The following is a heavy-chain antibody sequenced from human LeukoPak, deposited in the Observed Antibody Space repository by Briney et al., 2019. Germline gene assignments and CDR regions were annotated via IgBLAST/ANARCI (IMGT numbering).Heavy chain of an antibody. V-gene: IGHV3-7*01. CDR3: AREVLGTTSGFDY. Sequence: GGSLRLSCAASGFTFNLYWMSWVRRAPGKGLEWVAHIKQDGTETYSLASVKGRFTISRDNAKDLLYLQMNSLRAEDTAMYYCAREVLGTTSGFDYWGQGNLVTVSS. J-gene: IGHJ4*02. D-gene: IGHD1-1*01. CDR2: IKQDGTET. CDR1: GFTFNLYW.